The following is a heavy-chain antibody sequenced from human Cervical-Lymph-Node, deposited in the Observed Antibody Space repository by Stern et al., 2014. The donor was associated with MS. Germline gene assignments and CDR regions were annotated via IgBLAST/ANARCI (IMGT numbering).Heavy chain of an antibody. CDR2: ISSSSSYI. J-gene: IGHJ4*02. CDR3: ASFRYTISDSSLSY. D-gene: IGHD3-22*01. Sequence: VQLVESGGGLVKPGGSLRLSCAASGFTFSSYSMNWVRQAPGKGLEWVSSISSSSSYIYYADAVKGRFTISRDNAKNSLYLQMNSLRAEDTAVYYCASFRYTISDSSLSYWGQGTLVTVSS. CDR1: GFTFSSYS. V-gene: IGHV3-21*01.